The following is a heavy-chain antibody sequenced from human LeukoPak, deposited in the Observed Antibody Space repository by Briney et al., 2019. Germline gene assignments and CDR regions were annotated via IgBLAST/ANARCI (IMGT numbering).Heavy chain of an antibody. D-gene: IGHD2-2*01. CDR1: GFTFSSYS. J-gene: IGHJ6*02. CDR2: ISSSSSYI. CDR3: AREFDAHCSSTSCYAAYYYYYGMDV. V-gene: IGHV3-21*01. Sequence: GGSLRLSCAASGFTFSSYSMDWVRQAPGKGLEWVSFISSSSSYIYYADSVKGRFTISRDNAKNSLYLQMNSLRAEDTAVYYCAREFDAHCSSTSCYAAYYYYYGMDVWGQGTTVTVSS.